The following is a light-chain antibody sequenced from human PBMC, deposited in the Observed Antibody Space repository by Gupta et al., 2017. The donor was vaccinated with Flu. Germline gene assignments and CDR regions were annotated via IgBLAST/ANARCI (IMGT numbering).Light chain of an antibody. V-gene: IGKV2-30*01. CDR3: MQGSRWPWA. CDR1: QSLVYSHENTS. J-gene: IGKJ1*01. CDR2: QVS. Sequence: SYRSSQSLVYSHENTSWHWFQQKPAQSPRRLIYQVSHRESRVADRISGSGSGTNFTLKISRVEAEDVGVYYCMQGSRWPWAFGQGTKVEIK.